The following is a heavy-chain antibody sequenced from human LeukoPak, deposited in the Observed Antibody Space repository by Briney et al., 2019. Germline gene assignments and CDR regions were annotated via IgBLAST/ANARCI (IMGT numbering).Heavy chain of an antibody. J-gene: IGHJ4*02. V-gene: IGHV3-74*01. CDR2: INEDGSTT. CDR3: VRDLGGRSGH. CDR1: GFTFSSYW. D-gene: IGHD1-26*01. Sequence: GGSLRLSCAASGFTFSSYWMHWVRQAPGKGLVWVSRINEDGSTTNYADSVKGRSTIFRDNAKNTLYLQMNSPRAEDTAVYYCVRDLGGRSGHWGQGTLVTVSS.